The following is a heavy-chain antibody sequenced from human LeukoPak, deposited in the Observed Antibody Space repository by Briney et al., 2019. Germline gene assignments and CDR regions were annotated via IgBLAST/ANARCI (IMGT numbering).Heavy chain of an antibody. CDR1: GFTFSSYW. Sequence: QPGGSLRLSCAASGFTFSSYWMHWVRQAPGKGLVWVSRINSDGSSTSYADSVKGRFTISRDNSKNTLYLQMNSLRAEDTAVYYCARGGWRSIAAAANDYWGQGTPVTVSS. D-gene: IGHD6-13*01. V-gene: IGHV3-74*01. CDR2: INSDGSST. CDR3: ARGGWRSIAAAANDY. J-gene: IGHJ4*02.